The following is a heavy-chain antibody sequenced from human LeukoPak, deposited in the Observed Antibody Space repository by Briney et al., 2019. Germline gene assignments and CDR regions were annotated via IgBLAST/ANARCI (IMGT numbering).Heavy chain of an antibody. J-gene: IGHJ4*02. CDR3: ASGAYFDY. V-gene: IGHV1-8*01. CDR2: MNPNSGNT. CDR1: VYTCTSYD. Sequence: GASVKVSCKASVYTCTSYDINWVRQATGQGLEWMGWMNPNSGNTGYAQKVQGRVTTTRNTSISTAYMELSSLRSEDTAVYYCASGAYFDYWGQGTLVTVSS.